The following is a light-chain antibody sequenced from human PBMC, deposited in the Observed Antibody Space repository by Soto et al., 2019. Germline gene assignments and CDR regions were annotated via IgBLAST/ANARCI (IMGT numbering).Light chain of an antibody. J-gene: IGKJ1*01. CDR3: QQYNNWPRT. CDR1: QSVSRN. V-gene: IGKV3-15*01. Sequence: EVVLTQSPATLSVSPGDRAALSCRASQSVSRNFGWYQQKPGQPPRLLIYGASTRATGVPDRFSGSGSGTEFTITISSLQSEDFAVYYCQQYNNWPRTFGQGTTVEIK. CDR2: GAS.